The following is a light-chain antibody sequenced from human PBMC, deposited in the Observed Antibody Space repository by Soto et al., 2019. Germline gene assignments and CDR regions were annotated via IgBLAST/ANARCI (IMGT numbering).Light chain of an antibody. CDR1: EAISSW. V-gene: IGKV1-12*01. J-gene: IGKJ4*02. CDR3: QQARSFPLT. Sequence: IQLTQSPSSLSASVVDRVTITCGASEAISSWLAWYQQKPGRAPKLLIYSASSLQNGAPSRFTGSGSGTDFTLTITSLQPDDTAIYYCQQARSFPLTFGEGTKVDIK. CDR2: SAS.